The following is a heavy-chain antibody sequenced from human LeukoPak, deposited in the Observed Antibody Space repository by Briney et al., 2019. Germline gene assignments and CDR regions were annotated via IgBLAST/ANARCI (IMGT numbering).Heavy chain of an antibody. CDR1: GGSISSSSYY. CDR3: ARQLYVSGSYYAPVDV. D-gene: IGHD3-10*01. Sequence: SETLSLTCTVSGGSISSSSYYWGWIRQPPRKGLEWIASVHYSGSTYYNPSLKSRVTISVDTSKNQFSLKLSSVTAADTAVYFCARQLYVSGSYYAPVDVWGKGTTVTISS. V-gene: IGHV4-39*01. J-gene: IGHJ6*04. CDR2: VHYSGST.